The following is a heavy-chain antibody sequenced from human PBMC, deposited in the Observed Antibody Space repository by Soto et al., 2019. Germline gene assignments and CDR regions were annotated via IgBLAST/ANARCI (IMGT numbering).Heavy chain of an antibody. V-gene: IGHV3-33*01. J-gene: IGHJ5*02. D-gene: IGHD2-15*01. CDR2: IWYDGRNK. CDR1: GFTFSSYG. CDR3: AREGGSGGSCLLGWFDP. Sequence: QVQLVESGGGVVQPGRSLRLSCAASGFTFSSYGMHWVRQAPGKGLEWVAVIWYDGRNKYYADSVKGRFTNSRDNSKNTLYLQMNSLRAEDTAVYYWAREGGSGGSCLLGWFDPWGQGTLVTVSS.